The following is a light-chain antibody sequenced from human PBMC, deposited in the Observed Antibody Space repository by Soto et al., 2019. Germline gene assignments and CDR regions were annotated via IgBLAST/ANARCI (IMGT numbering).Light chain of an antibody. J-gene: IGLJ2*01. CDR2: INSDGSH. CDR1: SGHSSYA. Sequence: QLVLTQSPSASASLGASVKLTCTLSSGHSSYAIAWHQQQPEKGPRYLMKINSDGSHSKGDGIPDRFSGSSSGAERYLTISSLQSEDEADYYCQTWATAIRVVFGGGTKLTVL. CDR3: QTWATAIRVV. V-gene: IGLV4-69*01.